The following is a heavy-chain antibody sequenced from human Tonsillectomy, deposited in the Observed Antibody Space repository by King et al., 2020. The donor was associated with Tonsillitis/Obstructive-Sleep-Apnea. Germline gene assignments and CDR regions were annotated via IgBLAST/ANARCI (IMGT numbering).Heavy chain of an antibody. V-gene: IGHV3-15*01. Sequence: VQLVESGGGLVKPGGSLRLSCAASGFTFSNAWMSWVRQAPGKGLEWVGRIKSKTDGGTTDYAAPVKGRFTISIDDSKNTLYLQMNSLKTEDTAVYYCTTDIVVVPALPGDWGQGTLVTVSS. J-gene: IGHJ4*02. CDR2: IKSKTDGGTT. D-gene: IGHD2-2*01. CDR3: TTDIVVVPALPGD. CDR1: GFTFSNAW.